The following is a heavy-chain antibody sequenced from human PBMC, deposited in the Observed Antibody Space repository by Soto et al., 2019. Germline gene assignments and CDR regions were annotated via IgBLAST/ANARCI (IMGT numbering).Heavy chain of an antibody. CDR3: ASLRTVHYGSGTTLYYYYYGMDV. CDR1: GFTFSSYW. CDR2: IKQDGSEK. D-gene: IGHD3-10*01. Sequence: GGSLRLSCAASGFTFSSYWMSWVHQAPGKGLEWVANIKQDGSEKYYVDSVKGRFTISRDNAKNSLYLQMNSLRAEDTAVYYCASLRTVHYGSGTTLYYYYYGMDVWGQGTTVTVSS. V-gene: IGHV3-7*05. J-gene: IGHJ6*02.